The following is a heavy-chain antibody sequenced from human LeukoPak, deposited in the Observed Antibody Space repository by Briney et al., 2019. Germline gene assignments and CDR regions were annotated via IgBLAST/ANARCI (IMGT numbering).Heavy chain of an antibody. D-gene: IGHD3-3*01. Sequence: ASVKVSCKASGYTFTSYGISWVQQAPGQGLEWMGWISAYNGNTNYAQKLQGRVTMTTDTSTSTAYMELRSLRSDDTAVYYCARDIRITIFGVVIPDAFDIWGQGTMVTVSS. V-gene: IGHV1-18*01. CDR2: ISAYNGNT. J-gene: IGHJ3*02. CDR3: ARDIRITIFGVVIPDAFDI. CDR1: GYTFTSYG.